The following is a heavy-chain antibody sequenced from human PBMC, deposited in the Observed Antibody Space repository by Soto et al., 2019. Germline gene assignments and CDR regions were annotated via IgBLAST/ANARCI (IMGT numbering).Heavy chain of an antibody. Sequence: QVQLVQSGAEVKKPGASVKVSCKASGYTFTSYGISWVRQAPGQGLEWMGWNSAYNGNTNYAQKLQGRVTMTTDTSTSTAYLELRSLRSDDTAVYYCARDGVDTATGYYYGMDVWGQGTTVTVSS. D-gene: IGHD5-18*01. V-gene: IGHV1-18*01. CDR1: GYTFTSYG. CDR2: NSAYNGNT. CDR3: ARDGVDTATGYYYGMDV. J-gene: IGHJ6*02.